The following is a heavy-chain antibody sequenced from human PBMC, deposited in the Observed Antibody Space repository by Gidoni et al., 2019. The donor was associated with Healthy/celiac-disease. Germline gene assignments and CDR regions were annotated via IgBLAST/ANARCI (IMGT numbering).Heavy chain of an antibody. CDR3: ARGVEGIAVASGLGLDV. V-gene: IGHV4-61*01. CDR1: GGSVSSGRYY. D-gene: IGHD6-19*01. Sequence: QVQLQESGPGLVKPSETLSLTCTVSGGSVSSGRYYWSWIRQPPGKGLEWIGYIYYSGSTNYNPSLKSRVTISVDTSKNQFSLKLSSVTAADTAVYYCARGVEGIAVASGLGLDVWGQGTTVTVSS. J-gene: IGHJ6*02. CDR2: IYYSGST.